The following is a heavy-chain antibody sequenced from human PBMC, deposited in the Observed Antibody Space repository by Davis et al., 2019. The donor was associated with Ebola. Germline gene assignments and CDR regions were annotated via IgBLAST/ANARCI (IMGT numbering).Heavy chain of an antibody. D-gene: IGHD1-14*01. CDR3: ARQPRSNPTRLYYYGMDV. CDR1: GFNFSNYW. V-gene: IGHV3-74*01. J-gene: IGHJ6*02. CDR2: INTDGSTA. Sequence: GESLKISCAASGFNFSNYWMHWVRQAPGKGLVWVSRINTDGSTANSADSVKGRFTVSRDNAKNTLYLQMNSPRAEDTAVYYCARQPRSNPTRLYYYGMDVWGQGTTVSVSS.